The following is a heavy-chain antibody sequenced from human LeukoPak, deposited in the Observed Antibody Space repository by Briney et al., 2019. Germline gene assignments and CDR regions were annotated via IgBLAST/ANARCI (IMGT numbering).Heavy chain of an antibody. Sequence: KASETLSLTCTLSGGSITNDYWSWIRQSPGKGLEWIGYFSYSGSTHYSPSLTSRVAISVDTSRNQLSLKLRSVTAADTAIYYCARADESLVYGMDVWGPGTTVIVSS. CDR3: ARADESLVYGMDV. V-gene: IGHV4-59*08. CDR2: FSYSGST. J-gene: IGHJ6*02. CDR1: GGSITNDY.